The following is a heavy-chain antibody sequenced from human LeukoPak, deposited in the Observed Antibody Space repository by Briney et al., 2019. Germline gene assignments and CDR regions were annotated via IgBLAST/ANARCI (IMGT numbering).Heavy chain of an antibody. D-gene: IGHD5-12*01. Sequence: ASVKVSCKGSGYTFTGYYMHWVRQAPGQGLEWMVLINTNTGVTNYAPKFQGRVTMTRDTSIGTAYLEVTRLRSDGTAVYYCARGGSGGYVRPDYWGQGTLVTVSS. V-gene: IGHV1-2*06. CDR1: GYTFTGYY. CDR3: ARGGSGGYVRPDY. J-gene: IGHJ4*02. CDR2: INTNTGVT.